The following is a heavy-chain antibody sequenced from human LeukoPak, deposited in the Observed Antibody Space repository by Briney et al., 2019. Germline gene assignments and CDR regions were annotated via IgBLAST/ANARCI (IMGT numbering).Heavy chain of an antibody. CDR1: GGSISSYS. CDR2: IYYSGST. D-gene: IGHD1-26*01. CDR3: AGGPRYPGY. J-gene: IGHJ4*02. V-gene: IGHV4-59*08. Sequence: SETLSLTCTVSGGSISSYSWSWIRQPPGKGLEWIGYIYYSGSTNYNPSLKSRVTISVDTSKNQFSLKLSSVTAADTAVYYCAGGPRYPGYWGQGTLVTVSS.